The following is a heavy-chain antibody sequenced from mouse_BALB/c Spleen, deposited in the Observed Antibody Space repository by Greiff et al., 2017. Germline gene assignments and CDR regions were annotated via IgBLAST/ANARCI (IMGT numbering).Heavy chain of an antibody. CDR3: AREGGNYVYYFDY. J-gene: IGHJ2*01. D-gene: IGHD2-1*01. Sequence: VQVVESGPGLVAPSQSLSITCTVSGFSLTGYGVNWVRQPPGKGLEWLGMIWGDGSTDYNSALKSRLSISKDNSKSQVFLKMNSLQTDDTARYYCAREGGNYVYYFDYWGQGTTLTVSS. V-gene: IGHV2-6-7*01. CDR1: GFSLTGYG. CDR2: IWGDGST.